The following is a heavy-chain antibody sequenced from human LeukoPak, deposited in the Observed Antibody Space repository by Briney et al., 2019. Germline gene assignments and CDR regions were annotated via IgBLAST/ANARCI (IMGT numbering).Heavy chain of an antibody. CDR2: IYYSGST. CDR3: ARGLYGMDV. J-gene: IGHJ6*02. CDR1: GGSISSSSYY. V-gene: IGHV4-39*01. Sequence: SETLSLTCTVSGGSISSSSYYWGWIRQPPGKGLEWIGSIYYSGSTYYSPSLKSRVTISVDTSKNQFSLKLSSVTAADTAVYYCARGLYGMDVWGQGTTVTVSS. D-gene: IGHD3-16*01.